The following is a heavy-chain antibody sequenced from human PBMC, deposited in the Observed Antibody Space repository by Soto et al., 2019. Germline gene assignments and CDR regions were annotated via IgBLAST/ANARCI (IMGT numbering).Heavy chain of an antibody. CDR3: AREGGSYDILTDYPGKGDFDY. Sequence: QVQLVQSGAEVKKPGSSVKVSCKASGGTFSSYAISWVRQAPGQGLEWMGWIIPIFGTSNYAQKFQGRVTITADEYTSTAYMELSSLRSEDTDVYYCAREGGSYDILTDYPGKGDFDYWGQGTLVTVSS. V-gene: IGHV1-69*01. J-gene: IGHJ4*02. CDR1: GGTFSSYA. CDR2: IIPIFGTS. D-gene: IGHD3-9*01.